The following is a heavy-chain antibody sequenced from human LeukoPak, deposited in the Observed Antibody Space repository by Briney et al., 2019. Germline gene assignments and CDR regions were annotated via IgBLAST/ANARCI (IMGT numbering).Heavy chain of an antibody. CDR1: CGSISSGSYY. D-gene: IGHD3-10*01. J-gene: IGHJ4*02. CDR2: IYTSGST. Sequence: SETLSLTCTVSCGSISSGSYYWGWIRQPAGKGLEWTGRIYTSGSTNYNRSLKSRVTISVDTSKNQFSLKLSSVTAADTAVYYCARDMDLRRGSGSYYNVWGQGTLVTVSS. V-gene: IGHV4-61*02. CDR3: ARDMDLRRGSGSYYNV.